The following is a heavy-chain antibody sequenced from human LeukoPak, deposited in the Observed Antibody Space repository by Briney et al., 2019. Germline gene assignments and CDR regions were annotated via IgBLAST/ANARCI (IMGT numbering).Heavy chain of an antibody. V-gene: IGHV4-39*07. Sequence: SETLSLTCTVSGGSITSSNFYWGWIRQPPEKGLEWIGSIFYTGNTYYQPSLRGRLSISLDTSKNLFSLRLNSVTAADTAVYYCARNYYDSSGYYIDQFYFDSWGQGTLVTVSS. CDR2: IFYTGNT. CDR1: GGSITSSNFY. J-gene: IGHJ4*02. D-gene: IGHD3-22*01. CDR3: ARNYYDSSGYYIDQFYFDS.